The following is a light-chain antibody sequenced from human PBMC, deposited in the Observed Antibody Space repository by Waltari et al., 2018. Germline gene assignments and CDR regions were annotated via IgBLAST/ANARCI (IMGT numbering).Light chain of an antibody. CDR1: SNNVGNQG. V-gene: IGLV10-54*01. CDR2: RNN. Sequence: QAGLTQPPSVSKGLRQTATLTCTGNSNNVGNQGAAWLQQHQGHPPKLLSCRNNNRPSGISGRLSASRSGNTASLTITGLQPEDEADYYCSAWDSSLSVVVFGGGTKLTVL. CDR3: SAWDSSLSVVV. J-gene: IGLJ2*01.